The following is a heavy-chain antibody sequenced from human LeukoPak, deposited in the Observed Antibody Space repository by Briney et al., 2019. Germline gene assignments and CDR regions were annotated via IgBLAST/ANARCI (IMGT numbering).Heavy chain of an antibody. CDR3: ARGLGYSSSRGYFDY. CDR1: GGSISSYY. D-gene: IGHD6-13*01. Sequence: SETLSLTCTVSGGSISSYYWSWIRQPPGKGLEWIGEINHSGSTNYNPSLKGRVTISVDTSKNQFSLKLSSVTAADTAVYYCARGLGYSSSRGYFDYWGQGTLVTVSS. V-gene: IGHV4-34*01. CDR2: INHSGST. J-gene: IGHJ4*02.